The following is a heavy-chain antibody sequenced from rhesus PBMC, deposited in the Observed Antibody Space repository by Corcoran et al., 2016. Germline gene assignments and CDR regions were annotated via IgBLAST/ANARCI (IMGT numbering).Heavy chain of an antibody. CDR3: ARVANNWNYVVYFEF. J-gene: IGHJ1*01. D-gene: IGHD1-26*01. CDR1: GNAFNSDYF. CDR2: IHGSRT. V-gene: IGHV4-99*02. Sequence: QLQLQESGPGLVKPSETLSLTCGVSGNAFNSDYFWGWIRHTPGKGLEWIGYIHGSRTNYNPSLKSRVTISKDTSKNQFSLKLSSVTAADTAVYYCARVANNWNYVVYFEFWGQGALVTVSS.